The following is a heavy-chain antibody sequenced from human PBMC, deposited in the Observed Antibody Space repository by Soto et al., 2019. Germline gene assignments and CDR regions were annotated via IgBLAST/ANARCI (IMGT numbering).Heavy chain of an antibody. CDR3: ATTSPRGYYYDSSGYFNY. D-gene: IGHD3-22*01. J-gene: IGHJ4*02. CDR1: GFTFSSYS. CDR2: ISSSSSYI. V-gene: IGHV3-21*01. Sequence: XGCLTLSCAASGFTFSSYSMNGVRQAPGKGLEWVSSISSSSSYIYYADSVKGRFTISRDNAKNSLYLQMNSLRAEDTAVYYCATTSPRGYYYDSSGYFNYWGQGTLVTVSS.